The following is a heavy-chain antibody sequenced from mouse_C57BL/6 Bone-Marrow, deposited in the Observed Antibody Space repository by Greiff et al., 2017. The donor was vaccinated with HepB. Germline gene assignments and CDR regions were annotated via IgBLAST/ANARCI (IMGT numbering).Heavy chain of an antibody. CDR1: GYTFTSYW. J-gene: IGHJ2*01. D-gene: IGHD2-3*01. CDR2: IYPSDSET. CDR3: ARGGYYEGY. V-gene: IGHV1-61*01. Sequence: QVQLQQPGAELVRPGSSVKLSCKASGYTFTSYWMDWVKQRPGQGLEWIGNIYPSDSETHYNQKFKDKATLTVDKSSSTAYMQLSSLTSEDSAVYYCARGGYYEGYWGQGTTLTVSS.